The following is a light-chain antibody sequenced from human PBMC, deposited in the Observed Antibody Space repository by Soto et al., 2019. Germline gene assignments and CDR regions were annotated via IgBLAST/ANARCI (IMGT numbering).Light chain of an antibody. V-gene: IGKV3-20*01. CDR1: QSVSSY. CDR3: QQYGSSRT. CDR2: GAS. J-gene: IGKJ1*01. Sequence: ETVLTQSPATLSLSPGERATLSCRASQSVSSYLAWYQQKPGQAPRLLIYGASSRATGIPDRFSGSGSGTDFTLTISRLEPEDFAVYYCQQYGSSRTFGQGTKVDI.